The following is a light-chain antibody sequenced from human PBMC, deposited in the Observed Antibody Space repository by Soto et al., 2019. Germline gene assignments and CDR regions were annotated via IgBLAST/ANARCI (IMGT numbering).Light chain of an antibody. J-gene: IGKJ1*01. CDR3: QQYNTWWT. Sequence: EIVLTQSPATLSLSPGERATLSCRASQSVSRYLAWYQQKPGQAPRLLIYGASTRATGIPARFSGSGSGTEFTLTISSLQSEDFAVYYCQQYNTWWTFGQGTKVDIK. CDR2: GAS. V-gene: IGKV3-15*01. CDR1: QSVSRY.